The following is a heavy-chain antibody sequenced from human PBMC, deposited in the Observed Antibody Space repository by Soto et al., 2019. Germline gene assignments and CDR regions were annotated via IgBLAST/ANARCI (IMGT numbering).Heavy chain of an antibody. J-gene: IGHJ6*02. Sequence: GGSLRLSCAASGFTFSRYSMNWVRQAPGKGLEWVSSISSSSSYIYYADSVNGRFTISRGNAKNSLYLQMNGLRAEDTAVYYCSSAEGIAARLSYYYGMDVWGRGTTVTGSS. CDR1: GFTFSRYS. D-gene: IGHD6-6*01. CDR2: ISSSSSYI. V-gene: IGHV3-21*01. CDR3: SSAEGIAARLSYYYGMDV.